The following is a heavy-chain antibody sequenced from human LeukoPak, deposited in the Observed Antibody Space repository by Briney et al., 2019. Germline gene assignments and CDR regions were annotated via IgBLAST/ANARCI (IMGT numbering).Heavy chain of an antibody. CDR3: ARIIGISGTYPTDY. J-gene: IGHJ4*02. Sequence: GGSLRLSCAASGFTFSDYYMSWIRQAPGKGLEWVSYISSSGSTIYYADSMKGRFIISRDNARNSLYLEMNSLRAEDTAVYYCARIIGISGTYPTDYWGQGTLVTVSS. V-gene: IGHV3-11*04. D-gene: IGHD1-26*01. CDR2: ISSSGSTI. CDR1: GFTFSDYY.